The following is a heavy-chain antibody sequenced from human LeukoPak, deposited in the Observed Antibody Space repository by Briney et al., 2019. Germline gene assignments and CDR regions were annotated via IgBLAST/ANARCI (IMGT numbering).Heavy chain of an antibody. CDR2: INADGSSA. D-gene: IGHD3-10*01. J-gene: IGHJ6*02. CDR3: ARDYGRSRDYGMDV. CDR1: GFTLSNYW. V-gene: IGHV3-74*01. Sequence: GSLRLSCAASGFTLSNYWMHWVRQAPGKGLVWVSRINADGSSASYADSVKGRFTISRDNAKNTLYLQMNSLRAEDTAVYYCARDYGRSRDYGMDVWGQGTTVTVSS.